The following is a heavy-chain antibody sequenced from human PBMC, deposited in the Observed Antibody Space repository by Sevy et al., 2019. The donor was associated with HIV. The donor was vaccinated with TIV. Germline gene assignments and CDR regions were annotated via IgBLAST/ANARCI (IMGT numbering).Heavy chain of an antibody. Sequence: SETLSLTCAVSGGSISSGAYSWNWIRQPPGKGLEWIGYIFHTESTYYNPSLKSRVTISVDRSKNQFSLKLTSVTAADSAVYYCARDGGTVTTHGYFDYWGQGTLVTVSS. J-gene: IGHJ4*02. CDR1: GGSISSGAYS. CDR3: ARDGGTVTTHGYFDY. V-gene: IGHV4-30-2*01. D-gene: IGHD4-17*01. CDR2: IFHTEST.